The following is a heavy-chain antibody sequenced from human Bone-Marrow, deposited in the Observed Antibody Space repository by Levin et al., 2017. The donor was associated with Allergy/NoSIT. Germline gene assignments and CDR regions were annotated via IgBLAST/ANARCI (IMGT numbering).Heavy chain of an antibody. V-gene: IGHV5-51*01. CDR3: ARRIPGFEYYFDY. D-gene: IGHD3-9*01. CDR1: GYSFRTYW. CDR2: IYPGDSET. Sequence: GESLKISCQGFGYSFRTYWIGWVRQMPGKGLEWMGIIYPGDSETRYSPSFQGQVTISVDKSITTAYLQWSSLRASDTAIYYCARRIPGFEYYFDYWGQGTRVTVSS. J-gene: IGHJ4*02.